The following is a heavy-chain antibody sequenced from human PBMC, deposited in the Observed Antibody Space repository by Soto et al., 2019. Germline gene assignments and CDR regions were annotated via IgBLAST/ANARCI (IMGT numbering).Heavy chain of an antibody. V-gene: IGHV1-69*13. J-gene: IGHJ6*02. D-gene: IGHD1-26*01. Sequence: ASVKVSCKASGGTFSSYAISWVRQAPGQGLEWMGGIIPIFGTANYAQKFQGRVTITADESTSTAYMELSSLRSEDTAVYYCARARATLRGELRSYYYYGMDVWGQGTTVTVSS. CDR2: IIPIFGTA. CDR1: GGTFSSYA. CDR3: ARARATLRGELRSYYYYGMDV.